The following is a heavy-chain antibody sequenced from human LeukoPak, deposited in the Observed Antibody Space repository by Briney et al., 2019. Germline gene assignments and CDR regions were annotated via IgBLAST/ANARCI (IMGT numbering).Heavy chain of an antibody. D-gene: IGHD3-9*01. CDR3: AKGRAILTGYYHY. CDR2: IRYDGSNK. Sequence: GGSLRLSCAASRFTFSSYGMHWVRQAPGKGLEWVAFIRYDGSNKYYADSVKGRFTISRDNSKNTLYLQMNSLRAEDTAVYYCAKGRAILTGYYHYWGQGTLVTVSS. J-gene: IGHJ4*02. V-gene: IGHV3-30*02. CDR1: RFTFSSYG.